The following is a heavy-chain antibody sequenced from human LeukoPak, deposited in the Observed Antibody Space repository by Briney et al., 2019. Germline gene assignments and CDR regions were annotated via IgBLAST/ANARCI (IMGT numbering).Heavy chain of an antibody. V-gene: IGHV4-39*01. CDR2: IYYTGST. J-gene: IGHJ4*02. CDR3: ARRLGSGSGWDFDY. CDR1: GGPISSSSYY. Sequence: SETLSLTCTVSGGPISSSSYYWGWIRQPPGKGLEWIGSIYYTGSTYYNPSLKSRVTISVDTSKNQFSLKLSSVTAADTAVYYCARRLGSGSGWDFDYWGQGTLVTVSS. D-gene: IGHD6-19*01.